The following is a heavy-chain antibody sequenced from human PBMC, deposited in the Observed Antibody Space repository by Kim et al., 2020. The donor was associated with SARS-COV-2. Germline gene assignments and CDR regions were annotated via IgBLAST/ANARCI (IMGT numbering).Heavy chain of an antibody. Sequence: SETLSLTCTVSGASITPYYWSWIRQPAGKRLEWLGRIYSSGSTNFNPSLESRVTMSLDVSKNHPSLRLSSVTAAETAVYYCAGGQEGGKVSAELYYFD. CDR1: GASITPYY. CDR2: IYSSGST. V-gene: IGHV4-4*07. J-gene: IGHJ4*01. CDR3: AGGQEGGKVSAELYYFD. D-gene: IGHD1-7*01.